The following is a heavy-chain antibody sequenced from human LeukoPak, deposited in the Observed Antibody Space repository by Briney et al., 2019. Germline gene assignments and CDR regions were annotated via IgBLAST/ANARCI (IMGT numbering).Heavy chain of an antibody. CDR1: GFTFSSYA. CDR3: AKYSSSWYYLDY. J-gene: IGHJ4*02. D-gene: IGHD6-13*01. V-gene: IGHV3-23*01. CDR2: ISGSGGST. Sequence: GGSLRLSCAASGFTFSSYAMSWVRQAPGKGLEWASAISGSGGSTYYADSVKGRFTISRDNSKNTLYLQMNSLRAEDTAVYYCAKYSSSWYYLDYWGQGTLVTVSS.